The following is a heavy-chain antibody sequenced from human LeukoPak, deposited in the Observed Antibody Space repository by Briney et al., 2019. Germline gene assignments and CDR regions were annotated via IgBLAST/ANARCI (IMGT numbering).Heavy chain of an antibody. CDR2: ISYDGSNK. V-gene: IGHV3-30*03. CDR3: ARDLAMVRGAHDY. CDR1: GFTFSSYV. Sequence: GGTLRLSCAASGFTFSSYVMIWVRQAPGKGLEWVAVISYDGSNKYYADSVKGRFTISRDNSKNMLYLQMNSLRAEDTAVYYCARDLAMVRGAHDYWGQGTLVTVSS. D-gene: IGHD3-10*01. J-gene: IGHJ4*02.